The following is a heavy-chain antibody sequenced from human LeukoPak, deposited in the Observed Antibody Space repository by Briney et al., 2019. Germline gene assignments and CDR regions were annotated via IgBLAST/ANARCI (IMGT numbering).Heavy chain of an antibody. CDR3: TTDPQYYDSSGYFFPPLS. V-gene: IGHV3-15*01. J-gene: IGHJ4*02. CDR1: GFTFDNAW. Sequence: PGGSLRLACAASGFTFDNAWMSWVRQAPGKGLEWIGRTKTKADGGTTDYAAPVKGRFTISRDDSKNTLYLQMNSLKTEDTAVYYCTTDPQYYDSSGYFFPPLSWGQGTLVTVSS. CDR2: TKTKADGGTT. D-gene: IGHD3-22*01.